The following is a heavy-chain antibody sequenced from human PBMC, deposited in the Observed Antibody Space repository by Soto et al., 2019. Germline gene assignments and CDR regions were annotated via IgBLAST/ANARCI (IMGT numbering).Heavy chain of an antibody. Sequence: EAQLVESGGGLVQPGGSLRLSCAASGFTFSNYEMHWVRQAPGKGLEYVSGISNNGAHTDYAQSVKGRFTISRDNSENTLYLQMGSLRAEAMALYYCARRCYGSRWPNVYMDVWGKGTTVTVSS. CDR2: ISNNGAHT. CDR3: ARRCYGSRWPNVYMDV. CDR1: GFTFSNYE. D-gene: IGHD6-13*01. V-gene: IGHV3-64*01. J-gene: IGHJ6*03.